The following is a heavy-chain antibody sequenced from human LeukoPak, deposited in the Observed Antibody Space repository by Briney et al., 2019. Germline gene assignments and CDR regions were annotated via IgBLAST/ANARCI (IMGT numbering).Heavy chain of an antibody. CDR1: GGSFSSYS. V-gene: IGHV4-34*12. CDR2: IIEKGNA. J-gene: IGHJ4*02. CDR3: AGDKALDSDGSGFYYNRGLDC. Sequence: NSSETLSLTCALYGGSFSSYSWSWTWIRQTPEKGLEWIGEIIEKGNANYNPSLKSRVTIDLDTSKNQFSLKLTSMTAADTAVYFCAGDKALDSDGSGFYYNRGLDCWGQGTLVIVSS. D-gene: IGHD3-22*01.